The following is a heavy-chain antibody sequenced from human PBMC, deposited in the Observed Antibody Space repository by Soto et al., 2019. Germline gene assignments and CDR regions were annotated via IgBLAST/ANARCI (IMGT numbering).Heavy chain of an antibody. J-gene: IGHJ4*02. Sequence: QVQLVESGGGVVQPGRSLRLSWAASGFTFSGYGMHWVRQAPGKGLVWVAVISYDGSNKYYADSVKGRFTISRDNSKNTLYLQMNSLRAEDTAVYYCAKDLDYYAPDYWGQGTLVTVSS. D-gene: IGHD2-2*01. CDR1: GFTFSGYG. V-gene: IGHV3-30*18. CDR2: ISYDGSNK. CDR3: AKDLDYYAPDY.